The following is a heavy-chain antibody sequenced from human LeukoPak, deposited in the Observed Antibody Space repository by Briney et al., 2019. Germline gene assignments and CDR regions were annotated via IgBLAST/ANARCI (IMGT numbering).Heavy chain of an antibody. CDR3: TTSYYGDYD. CDR2: IKSKTDGGTT. D-gene: IGHD4-17*01. CDR1: GFTVSSNY. J-gene: IGHJ4*02. V-gene: IGHV3-15*01. Sequence: GGSLRLSCAASGFTVSSNYMSWVRQAPGKGLEWVGRIKSKTDGGTTDYAAPVKGRFTISRDDSKNTLYLQMNSLKTEDTAVYYCTTSYYGDYDWGQGTLVTVSS.